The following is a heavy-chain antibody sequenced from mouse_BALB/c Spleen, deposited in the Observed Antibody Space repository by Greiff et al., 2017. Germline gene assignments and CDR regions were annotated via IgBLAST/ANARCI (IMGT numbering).Heavy chain of an antibody. CDR1: GFTFSSYG. CDR3: ARREYDGYYLFAY. Sequence: EVQRVESGGDLVKPGGSLKLSCAASGFTFSSYGMSWVRQTPDKRLEWVATISSGGSYTYYPDSVKGRFTISRDNAKNTLYLQMSSLKSEDTAMYYCARREYDGYYLFAYWGQGTLVTVSA. J-gene: IGHJ3*01. V-gene: IGHV5-6*01. D-gene: IGHD2-3*01. CDR2: ISSGGSYT.